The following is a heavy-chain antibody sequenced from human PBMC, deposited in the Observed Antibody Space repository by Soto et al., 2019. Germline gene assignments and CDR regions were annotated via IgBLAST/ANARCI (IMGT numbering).Heavy chain of an antibody. D-gene: IGHD2-15*01. CDR2: IIPIFGTA. CDR1: GGTFSSYA. Sequence: GASVKVSCKASGGTFSSYAISWVRQAPGQGLEWMGGIIPIFGTANYAQKFQGRVTITADESTSTAYMELSSLRSEDTAVYYCATNAYIVEGGMDVWGQGTTVTVSS. V-gene: IGHV1-69*13. CDR3: ATNAYIVEGGMDV. J-gene: IGHJ6*02.